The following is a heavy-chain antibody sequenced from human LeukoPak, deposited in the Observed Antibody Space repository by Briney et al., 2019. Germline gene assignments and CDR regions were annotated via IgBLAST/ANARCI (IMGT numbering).Heavy chain of an antibody. J-gene: IGHJ4*02. CDR2: IYYSGNT. V-gene: IGHV4-30-4*08. CDR1: GGSISSSSYS. CDR3: ARRRGHYDSSCDLPPYHIDY. Sequence: SETLSLTCSVSGGSISSSSYSWGWIRQPPGKGLEWIGYIYYSGNTYYNPSLKSRVTISVDTSKNQFSLKLSSVTAADTAVYYCARRRGHYDSSCDLPPYHIDYWGQGTLVTVSS. D-gene: IGHD3-22*01.